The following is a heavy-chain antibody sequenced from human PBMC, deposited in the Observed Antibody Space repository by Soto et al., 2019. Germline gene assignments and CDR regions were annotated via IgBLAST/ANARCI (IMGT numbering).Heavy chain of an antibody. Sequence: QVQLVQSGTEVKKPGASVKVSCQASGYSISAYYIHWVRQAPGQGLEWMGWIDPKNGGPVSAQKCQGGLTMTRDTSISTVYIDLSGLTSDDTALYYCGRDDYGIFPYWGQGSLVTVSS. CDR3: GRDDYGIFPY. D-gene: IGHD3-10*01. CDR2: IDPKNGGP. J-gene: IGHJ4*02. V-gene: IGHV1-2*02. CDR1: GYSISAYY.